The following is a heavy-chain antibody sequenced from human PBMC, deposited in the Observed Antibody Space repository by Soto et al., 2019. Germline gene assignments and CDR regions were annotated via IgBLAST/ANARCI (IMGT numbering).Heavy chain of an antibody. V-gene: IGHV1-18*01. J-gene: IGHJ6*02. D-gene: IGHD1-1*01. CDR3: AKDGGHGARTHICGMDV. CDR2: ISGHSGGT. Sequence: QPQLVQSGVELKKPGASVRVSCKASGYPFTKFGINWVRQAPGQGLEWMGWISGHSGGTKYGPKFRDRLTIVTDTSSKTAYMELRSLKSHDTAVYYCAKDGGHGARTHICGMDVWGQGTTVTVSS. CDR1: GYPFTKFG.